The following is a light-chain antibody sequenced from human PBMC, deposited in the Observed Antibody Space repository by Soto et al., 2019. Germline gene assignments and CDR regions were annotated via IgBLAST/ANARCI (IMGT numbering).Light chain of an antibody. CDR3: QQRSNWRVT. V-gene: IGKV3-11*01. CDR1: QSVGSY. Sequence: EVVLTQSPATLSLSPGKRATLSCRASQSVGSYLAWYQQKPGQAPRLLIYDASNRATGIPARFSGSGSGTDFTLTISSLEPEDIAVYYCQQRSNWRVTFGGGTKVDIK. J-gene: IGKJ4*01. CDR2: DAS.